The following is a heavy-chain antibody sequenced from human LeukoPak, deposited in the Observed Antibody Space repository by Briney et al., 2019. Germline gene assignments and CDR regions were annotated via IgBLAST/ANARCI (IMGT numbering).Heavy chain of an antibody. CDR1: GNYW. Sequence: GGSLRLSCAASGNYWMHWVRQAPGKGLVWVSHINGDGSWTTYADSVKGRFTISRDNAKNTVYLQMNNLRAEDTAVYYCVSFYEAYWGRGTLVTVSS. V-gene: IGHV3-74*01. D-gene: IGHD2-2*01. CDR2: INGDGSWT. J-gene: IGHJ4*02. CDR3: VSFYEAY.